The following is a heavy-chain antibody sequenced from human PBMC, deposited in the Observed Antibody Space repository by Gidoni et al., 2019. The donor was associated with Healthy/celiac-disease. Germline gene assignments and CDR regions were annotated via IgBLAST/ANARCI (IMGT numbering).Heavy chain of an antibody. CDR1: GGSFSGYY. J-gene: IGHJ4*02. CDR3: ARGRGSGYYYERGGIKNCFDY. Sequence: QVQLQQWGAGLLKPSETLSLTCAVYGGSFSGYYWSWIRQPPGKGLEWIGEINHSGSTNYNPSLKSRVTISVDTSKNQFSLKLTSVTAADTAVYYCARGRGSGYYYERGGIKNCFDYWGQGTLVTVSS. V-gene: IGHV4-34*01. D-gene: IGHD3-22*01. CDR2: INHSGST.